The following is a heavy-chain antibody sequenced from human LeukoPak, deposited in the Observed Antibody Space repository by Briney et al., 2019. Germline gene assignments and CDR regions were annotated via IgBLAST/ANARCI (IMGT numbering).Heavy chain of an antibody. CDR2: MNPNSGNT. CDR3: ARGTLHFLRFLEWLDYYGMDV. Sequence: ASVKVSCKASGYTFTSYDINWVRQATGQGLEWMGWMNPNSGNTGYAQKFQGRVTVTRNTSISTAYMELSSLRSEDTAVYYCARGTLHFLRFLEWLDYYGMDVWGQGTTVTVSS. CDR1: GYTFTSYD. D-gene: IGHD3-3*01. V-gene: IGHV1-8*01. J-gene: IGHJ6*02.